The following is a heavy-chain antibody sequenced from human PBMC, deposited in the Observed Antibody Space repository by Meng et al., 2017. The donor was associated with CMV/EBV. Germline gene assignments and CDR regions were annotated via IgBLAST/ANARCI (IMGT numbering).Heavy chain of an antibody. D-gene: IGHD3-3*01. V-gene: IGHV3-48*03. Sequence: GGSLRLSCAASGFTFSSYEMNWVRQAPAKGLEWVSYISSSGSTIYYADSVKGRFTISRDNAKNSLCLQMNSLRAEDTAVYYCARMGRFLEWLSPLDYWGQGTLVTVSS. J-gene: IGHJ4*02. CDR2: ISSSGSTI. CDR1: GFTFSSYE. CDR3: ARMGRFLEWLSPLDY.